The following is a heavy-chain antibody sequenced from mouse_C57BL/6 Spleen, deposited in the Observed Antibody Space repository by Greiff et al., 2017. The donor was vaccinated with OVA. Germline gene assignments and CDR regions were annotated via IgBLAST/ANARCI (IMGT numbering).Heavy chain of an antibody. CDR1: GYSFTGYF. J-gene: IGHJ4*01. CDR2: INPYNGDT. Sequence: VQLQQSGPELVKPGDSVKISCKASGYSFTGYFMNWVMQSHGKSLEWIGRINPYNGDTFYNQKFKGKATLTVDKSSSTAHMELRSLTSEDSAVYYCARDGGWDYAMDYWGQGTSVTVSS. V-gene: IGHV1-20*01. D-gene: IGHD3-3*01. CDR3: ARDGGWDYAMDY.